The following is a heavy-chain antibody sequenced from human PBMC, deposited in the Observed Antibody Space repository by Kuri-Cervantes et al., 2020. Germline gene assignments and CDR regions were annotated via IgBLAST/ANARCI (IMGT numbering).Heavy chain of an antibody. CDR1: GFTFSDYY. V-gene: IGHV3-11*04. D-gene: IGHD6-19*01. Sequence: GESLKISCAASGFTFSDYYMRWIRQAPGKGLEWVSYISSSGSTIYYADSVKGRFTISRDNAKNSLYLQMNSLRAEDTAVYYCARDWDSSGWYLGFDDWGQGTLVTVSS. CDR2: ISSSGSTI. CDR3: ARDWDSSGWYLGFDD. J-gene: IGHJ4*02.